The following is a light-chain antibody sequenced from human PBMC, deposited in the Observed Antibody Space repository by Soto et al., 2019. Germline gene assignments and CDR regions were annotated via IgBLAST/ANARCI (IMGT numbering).Light chain of an antibody. J-gene: IGLJ2*01. CDR2: LNSDGSH. Sequence: QPVLTQSPSASASLGASVKLTCTLSSGYSTYAIAWYQQQPEKGPRYLMKLNSDGSHSKGDGIPDRFSGSSSGAERHLTISSLQSDDEADYYCQTWGTAIHDVIFGGGTKLTVL. CDR1: SGYSTYA. CDR3: QTWGTAIHDVI. V-gene: IGLV4-69*01.